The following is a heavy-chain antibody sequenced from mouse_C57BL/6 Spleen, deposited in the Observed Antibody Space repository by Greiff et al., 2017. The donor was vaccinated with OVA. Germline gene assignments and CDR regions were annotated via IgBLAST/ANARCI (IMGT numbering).Heavy chain of an antibody. Sequence: QVQLQQPGTELVKPGASVKLSCKASGYTFTSYWMHWVKQRPGQGLEWIGNINPSNGGTTYNEQFKSKATLTVDKSSSTAYMQLSSLTSEDSAVYDCARSEGRRFYYYAMDYWGQGTSVTVSS. CDR2: INPSNGGT. V-gene: IGHV1-53*01. CDR1: GYTFTSYW. J-gene: IGHJ4*01. CDR3: ARSEGRRFYYYAMDY.